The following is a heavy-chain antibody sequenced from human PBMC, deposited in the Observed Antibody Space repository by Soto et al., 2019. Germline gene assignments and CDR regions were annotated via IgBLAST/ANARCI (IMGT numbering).Heavy chain of an antibody. V-gene: IGHV1-18*01. D-gene: IGHD2-2*01. CDR2: ISAYNGNT. CDR3: ARIIVVVPAATGAYYYYGMDV. Sequence: ASLKVSCKASGYTFTSYRISWVRQAPGQGLEWMGWISAYNGNTNYAQKLQGRVTMTTDTSTSTAYMELRSLRSDDTAVYYCARIIVVVPAATGAYYYYGMDVWGQGTTVTVSS. CDR1: GYTFTSYR. J-gene: IGHJ6*02.